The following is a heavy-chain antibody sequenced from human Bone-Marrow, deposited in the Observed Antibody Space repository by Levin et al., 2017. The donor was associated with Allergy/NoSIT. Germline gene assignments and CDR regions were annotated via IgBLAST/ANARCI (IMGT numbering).Heavy chain of an antibody. CDR2: IIPIFGTA. V-gene: IGHV1-69*06. J-gene: IGHJ6*02. Sequence: AASVKVSCKASGGTFSSYAISWVRQAPGQGLEWMGGIIPIFGTANYAQKFQGRVTITADKSTSTAYMELSSLRSEDTAVYYCARGEFWSGYTHYYYYGMDVWGQGTTVTVSS. CDR3: ARGEFWSGYTHYYYYGMDV. CDR1: GGTFSSYA. D-gene: IGHD3-3*01.